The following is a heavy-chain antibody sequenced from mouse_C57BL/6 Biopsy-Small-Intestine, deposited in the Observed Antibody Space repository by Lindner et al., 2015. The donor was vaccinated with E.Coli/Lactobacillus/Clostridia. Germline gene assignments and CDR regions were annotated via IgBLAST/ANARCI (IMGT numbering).Heavy chain of an antibody. CDR1: GFNIKDDF. J-gene: IGHJ4*01. V-gene: IGHV14-3*01. Sequence: VQLQESGAELVRPGASVKLSCTASGFNIKDDFIHWVKQRPEQGLEWIGRIDPANGNTKYAPKFQDKATLTADTSSNTAYLQLSSLTSEDTAVYYCAARTYYDYDRGAMDYWGQGTSVTVSS. CDR2: IDPANGNT. D-gene: IGHD2-4*01. CDR3: AARTYYDYDRGAMDY.